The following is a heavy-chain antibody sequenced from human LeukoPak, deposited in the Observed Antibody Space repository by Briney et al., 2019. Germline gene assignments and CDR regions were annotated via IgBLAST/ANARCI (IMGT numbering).Heavy chain of an antibody. CDR3: AREYYDSSAYNQEAIDY. Sequence: ASVKVSCKVSGYTFTDYYMHWVRQAPGQGLEWLGWINPNSGGTNYAQKFQGWVTMTRDTSISTAYMELSRLRSDDTAVYYCAREYYDSSAYNQEAIDYWGQGTLVTVSS. J-gene: IGHJ4*02. D-gene: IGHD3-22*01. CDR1: GYTFTDYY. V-gene: IGHV1-2*04. CDR2: INPNSGGT.